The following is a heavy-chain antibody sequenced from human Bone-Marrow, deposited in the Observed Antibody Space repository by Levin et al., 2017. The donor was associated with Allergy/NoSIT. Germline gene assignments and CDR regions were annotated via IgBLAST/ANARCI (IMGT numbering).Heavy chain of an antibody. V-gene: IGHV4-61*01. J-gene: IGHJ6*02. D-gene: IGHD1-1*01. CDR1: GTSVRSGNYY. Sequence: SQTLSLTCTVSGTSVRSGNYYWNWIRQPPGKGLGWIGYVFSSGSPNYNPSLTSRVTISVDTSKNQFSLKLSSVTAADTAVYYCARERTVPQTTRYYYYYGMDVWGQGTTVTVSS. CDR3: ARERTVPQTTRYYYYYGMDV. CDR2: VFSSGSP.